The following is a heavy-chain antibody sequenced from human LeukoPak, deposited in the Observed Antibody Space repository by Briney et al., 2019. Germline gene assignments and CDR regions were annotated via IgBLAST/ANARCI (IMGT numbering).Heavy chain of an antibody. D-gene: IGHD3-22*01. Sequence: GSLRLSCATSGFTFSRYWMSWVRQAPGKGLECVANIKQDGSVTYYVDSVRGRSTISRDNAKNSLYLQMNSLRTEDTAVYYCARDPWADSSGFPLHHWGQGTLVTVSS. CDR3: ARDPWADSSGFPLHH. V-gene: IGHV3-7*03. CDR2: IKQDGSVT. J-gene: IGHJ1*01. CDR1: GFTFSRYW.